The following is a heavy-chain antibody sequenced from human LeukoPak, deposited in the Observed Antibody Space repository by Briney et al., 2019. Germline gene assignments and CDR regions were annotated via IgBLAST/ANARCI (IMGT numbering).Heavy chain of an antibody. V-gene: IGHV1-18*01. CDR2: ISAYSGNT. D-gene: IGHD3-3*01. CDR1: GYAFSSHP. J-gene: IGHJ1*01. Sequence: ASVKVSCKASGYAFSSHPVTWVRQAPGQGLEWMGWISAYSGNTSYAQRFQGRVTMSTETSTNTAYMELTGLRSDDTAIYFCARGSSSQYFRYWGQGTLVTVSS. CDR3: ARGSSSQYFRY.